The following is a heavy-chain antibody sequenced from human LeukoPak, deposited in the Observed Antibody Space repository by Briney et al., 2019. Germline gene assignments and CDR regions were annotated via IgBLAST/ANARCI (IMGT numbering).Heavy chain of an antibody. CDR2: ISSSSSTI. D-gene: IGHD1-20*01. CDR3: ASLGGITVTGPYDFDY. V-gene: IGHV3-48*04. J-gene: IGHJ4*02. CDR1: GFTFSSYS. Sequence: GGSLRLSCAASGFTFSSYSMNWVRQAPGKGLEWVSYISSSSSTIYYADSVKGRFTISRDNARNTLYLQMNSLRAEDTAVYYCASLGGITVTGPYDFDYWGQGTVVTVSS.